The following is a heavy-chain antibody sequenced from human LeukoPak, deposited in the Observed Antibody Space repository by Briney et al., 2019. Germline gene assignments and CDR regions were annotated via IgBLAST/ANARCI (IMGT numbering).Heavy chain of an antibody. V-gene: IGHV3-23*01. CDR3: ATMPGGLFGYVDY. CDR2: ISGSGGST. D-gene: IGHD3-16*01. Sequence: HPGGSLRLSCAASGFTFSSYAMSWVRQAPGKGLEWVSAISGSGGSTYYADSVKGRFTISRANSKNTLYLQMNSLRAEDTAVYYCATMPGGLFGYVDYWGQGTLVTVSS. J-gene: IGHJ4*02. CDR1: GFTFSSYA.